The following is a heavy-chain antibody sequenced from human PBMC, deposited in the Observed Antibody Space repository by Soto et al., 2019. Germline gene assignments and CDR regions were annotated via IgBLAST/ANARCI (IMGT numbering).Heavy chain of an antibody. J-gene: IGHJ6*02. CDR3: ARQILDYYYGMDV. Sequence: SETLSLTCTVSGGSISSYYWSWIRQPPGKGLEWIGYIYYSGSTNYNPSLKSRVTISVDTSKNQFSLKLSSVTAADTAVYYCARQILDYYYGMDVWGQGTTVT. V-gene: IGHV4-59*08. CDR1: GGSISSYY. D-gene: IGHD3-3*01. CDR2: IYYSGST.